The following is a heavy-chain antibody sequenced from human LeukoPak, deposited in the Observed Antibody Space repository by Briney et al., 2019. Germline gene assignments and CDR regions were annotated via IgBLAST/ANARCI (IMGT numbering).Heavy chain of an antibody. CDR3: ARDPVSRYFDY. Sequence: SVTVSCKASGGTXINYAISWVRQAPGQGLEWMGGIIPIFGTANYAQKFQGRVTITADESTSTAYTELSCLRSEDTAVYYCARDPVSRYFDYWGQGTLVTVSS. V-gene: IGHV1-69*13. CDR1: GGTXINYA. J-gene: IGHJ4*02. CDR2: IIPIFGTA. D-gene: IGHD2/OR15-2a*01.